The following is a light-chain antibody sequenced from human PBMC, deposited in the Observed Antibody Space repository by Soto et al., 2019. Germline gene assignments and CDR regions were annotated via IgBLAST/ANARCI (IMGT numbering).Light chain of an antibody. CDR3: ASWDDSLNGDV. J-gene: IGLJ1*01. Sequence: QPVLTQPPSASGTPGQRVTISCSGGSSNIGSNTVNWYQQLPGTAPKLLIYTNNQRPSGVPDRFSGSKSGTSASLAISGLQSEDEAVYYCASWDDSLNGDVFGTGTKVTVL. V-gene: IGLV1-44*01. CDR2: TNN. CDR1: SSNIGSNT.